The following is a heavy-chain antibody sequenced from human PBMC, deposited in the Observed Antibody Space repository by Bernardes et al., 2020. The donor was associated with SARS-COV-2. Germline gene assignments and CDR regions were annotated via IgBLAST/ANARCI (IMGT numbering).Heavy chain of an antibody. CDR3: AHKASGWYGPYFDY. V-gene: IGHV2-5*02. CDR2: IYWDDDK. D-gene: IGHD6-19*01. CDR1: GFSLSTSGVG. J-gene: IGHJ4*02. Sequence: SGPTLVKPSQTLTLTCTFSGFSLSTSGVGVGWIRQPPGKALEWLALIYWDDDKRYSPSLKSRLTITKDTSKNQVVLTMTNMDPVDTATYYCAHKASGWYGPYFDYWGQGTLVTVSS.